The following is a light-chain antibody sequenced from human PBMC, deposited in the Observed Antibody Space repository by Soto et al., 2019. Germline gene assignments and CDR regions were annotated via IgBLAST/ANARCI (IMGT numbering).Light chain of an antibody. V-gene: IGKV3-20*01. Sequence: VLTQSPGTLSLSPGERATLSCRASQSVSSSNLAWYQKKPGQAPRVLIYGASTRSTGIPDRFSGSESGTDFTLTISRLEPEDFAVYYCQQYDNSQYTVGKGTNLEIK. J-gene: IGKJ2*01. CDR2: GAS. CDR1: QSVSSSN. CDR3: QQYDNSQYT.